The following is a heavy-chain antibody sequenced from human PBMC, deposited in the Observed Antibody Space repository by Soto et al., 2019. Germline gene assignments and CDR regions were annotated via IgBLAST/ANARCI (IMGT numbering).Heavy chain of an antibody. CDR3: VRDLQRFSSWYDYLDS. J-gene: IGHJ4*02. CDR1: GYAFDNYG. CDR2: ISNYNGNT. V-gene: IGHV1-18*01. D-gene: IGHD6-13*01. Sequence: QVQLVQSGDEVEKPGASVKVSCKASGYAFDNYGISWVRQAPGQGPEWMGWISNYNGNTNNAQNFLGRVTLTTDRSTSTAHMELRSLRSDDTAVYYCVRDLQRFSSWYDYLDSWGQGTRVNVSS.